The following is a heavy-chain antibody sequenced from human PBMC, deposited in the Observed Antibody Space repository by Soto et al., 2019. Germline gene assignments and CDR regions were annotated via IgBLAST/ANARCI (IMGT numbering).Heavy chain of an antibody. D-gene: IGHD3-16*02. Sequence: PSETLSLTCTVSGASISTGGYSWTWIRQPPGKGLEWIGYIYHTGSTYYNPSLKSRLTISLDRSKNQFSLKLTSVTAADTAVYYCASXMVTVGGVLFRDEYFHHWGQGTLVTVSS. V-gene: IGHV4-30-2*01. CDR1: GASISTGGYS. CDR3: ASXMVTVGGVLFRDEYFHH. J-gene: IGHJ1*01. CDR2: IYHTGST.